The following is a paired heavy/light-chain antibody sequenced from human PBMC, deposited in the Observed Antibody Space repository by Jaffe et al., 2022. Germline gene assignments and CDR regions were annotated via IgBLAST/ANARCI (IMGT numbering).Heavy chain of an antibody. J-gene: IGHJ4*02. CDR3: VRQGRVNTYGYFDY. CDR2: INIDGSNT. CDR1: GFTFSSFW. D-gene: IGHD5-18*01. V-gene: IGHV3-74*01. Sequence: EVQVVESGGGLVQPGGSLRLSCAASGFTFSSFWMHWVRQVPGKGLVWVSRINIDGSNTNYADSVKGRFTISRDNAKNTLYLQMNSLTAEDTAVYYCVRQGRVNTYGYFDYWGQGTLVTVSS.
Light chain of an antibody. CDR3: SSYTSSSTWV. J-gene: IGLJ3*02. CDR2: EVI. V-gene: IGLV2-14*01. Sequence: QSALTQPASVSGSPGQSITISCTGTSSDVGRYNYVSWYQQYPGKAPKLMIYEVINRPSGISNRFSGSKSGNTASLTISGLQAEDEADYYCSSYTSSSTWVFAGGTKLTVL. CDR1: SSDVGRYNY.